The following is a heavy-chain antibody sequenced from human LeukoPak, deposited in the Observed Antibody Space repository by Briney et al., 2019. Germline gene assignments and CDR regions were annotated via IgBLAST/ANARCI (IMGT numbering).Heavy chain of an antibody. Sequence: SETLSLTCTVSGGSISSYYWSWIRQPPGKGLEWIGYIYYSGSTNYNPSLKSRVTISVDTSKNQFSPKLSSVTAADTAVYYCARATYYDFWSGYFPWGQGTLVTVSS. J-gene: IGHJ5*02. CDR2: IYYSGST. CDR1: GGSISSYY. CDR3: ARATYYDFWSGYFP. V-gene: IGHV4-59*01. D-gene: IGHD3-3*01.